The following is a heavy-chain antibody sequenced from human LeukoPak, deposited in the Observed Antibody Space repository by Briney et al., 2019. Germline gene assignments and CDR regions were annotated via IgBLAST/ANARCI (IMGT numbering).Heavy chain of an antibody. CDR3: ARVRGVIGYMDV. V-gene: IGHV4-39*07. D-gene: IGHD3-10*01. CDR1: GGSISSSSYY. Sequence: SETLSLTCTVSGGSISSSSYYWGWIRQPPGKGLEWIGSIYYSGSTYYNPSLKSRVTISVDTSKNQFSLKLSSVTAADTAVYYCARVRGVIGYMDVWGKGTTVTVSS. J-gene: IGHJ6*03. CDR2: IYYSGST.